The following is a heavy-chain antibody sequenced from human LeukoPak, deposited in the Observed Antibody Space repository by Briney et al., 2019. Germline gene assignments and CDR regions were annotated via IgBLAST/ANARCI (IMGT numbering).Heavy chain of an antibody. CDR2: IYHSGST. Sequence: LSETLSLTCTVSCDSIGSYFWSWIRQSPGKGLEWIGHIYHSGSTNYNPSLKSRVTISIDTSKNQFSLKLTSVTSADTAVYYCARDGPAYTSRWYDYYYGLDVWGQGTTVTVSS. J-gene: IGHJ6*02. D-gene: IGHD2-2*01. CDR1: CDSIGSYF. V-gene: IGHV4-59*01. CDR3: ARDGPAYTSRWYDYYYGLDV.